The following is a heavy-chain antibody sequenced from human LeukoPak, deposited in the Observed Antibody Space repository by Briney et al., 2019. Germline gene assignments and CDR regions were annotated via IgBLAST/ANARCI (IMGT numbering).Heavy chain of an antibody. D-gene: IGHD3-22*01. Sequence: PGGSLRLSCAASGFTFSSYWIHWVRQAPGKGLVWVSRINSDGSSTSYADSVKGRFTISRDNAKNTLYLQMNSLRAEDTAVYYCASYDSSGYYYFDYWGQGTLVTVSS. CDR2: INSDGSST. J-gene: IGHJ4*02. V-gene: IGHV3-74*01. CDR1: GFTFSSYW. CDR3: ASYDSSGYYYFDY.